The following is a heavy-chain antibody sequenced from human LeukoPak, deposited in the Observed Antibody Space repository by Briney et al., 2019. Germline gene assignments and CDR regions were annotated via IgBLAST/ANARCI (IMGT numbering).Heavy chain of an antibody. CDR1: GVSISGYY. CDR3: AREKYSSGWYGADAFDI. V-gene: IGHV4-4*07. CDR2: IYTGGNT. J-gene: IGHJ3*02. D-gene: IGHD6-19*01. Sequence: PSETLSLTCTVSGVSISGYYWSWIRQPAGKGLEWIGRIYTGGNTNYNPSLKSRLTMSVDTSVNQFSLKLSSVTAADTAVYYCAREKYSSGWYGADAFDIWGQGTMVTVSS.